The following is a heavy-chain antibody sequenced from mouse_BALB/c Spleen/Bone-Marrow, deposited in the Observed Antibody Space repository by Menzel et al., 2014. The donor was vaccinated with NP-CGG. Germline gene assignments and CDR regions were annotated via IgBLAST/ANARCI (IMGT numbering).Heavy chain of an antibody. J-gene: IGHJ2*01. V-gene: IGHV5-17*02. CDR1: GFTFRRFG. CDR3: ARGDY. Sequence: EVHLVESGGGLVQPGGSRKLSCAASGFTFRRFGMHWVRQAPEKGLEWVAYISSGSSSIYYSDTVRGRFTISRDNPMDTLFLQMTSLRSEDTAMYYCARGDYWGQGTILTVSS. CDR2: ISSGSSSI.